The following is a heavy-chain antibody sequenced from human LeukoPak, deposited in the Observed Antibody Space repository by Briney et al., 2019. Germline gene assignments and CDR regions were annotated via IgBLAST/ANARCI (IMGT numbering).Heavy chain of an antibody. J-gene: IGHJ4*02. CDR1: GFTFSNFE. V-gene: IGHV3-48*03. D-gene: IGHD5-18*01. CDR2: ISSRSSKI. Sequence: PGGSLRLSCAASGFTFSNFEMNWVRQAPGKGLEWISYISSRSSKIFYADSVKGRFTISRDNAKNSLYLQMNNLRAEDTAIYYCARDRDTTFLRADYWGQGTLVTVSS. CDR3: ARDRDTTFLRADY.